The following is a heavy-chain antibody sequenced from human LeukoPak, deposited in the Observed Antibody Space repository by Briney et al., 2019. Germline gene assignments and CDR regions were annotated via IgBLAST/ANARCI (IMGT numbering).Heavy chain of an antibody. V-gene: IGHV4-34*01. CDR1: GGSFRGYN. J-gene: IGHJ5*02. CDR3: ARGGNIWSGLSGRNWFDP. D-gene: IGHD3-3*01. CDR2: VNYNGST. Sequence: SETLSLTCAVYGGSFRGYNWGWIRQPPGKGLEWIGEVNYNGSTNYNPSLKSRVTISEDTSKNQFSLKLSSVTAADTAVYYCARGGNIWSGLSGRNWFDPWGQGTLVTVSS.